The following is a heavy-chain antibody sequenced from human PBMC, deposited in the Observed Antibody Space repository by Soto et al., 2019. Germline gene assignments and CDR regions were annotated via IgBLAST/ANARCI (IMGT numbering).Heavy chain of an antibody. V-gene: IGHV3-30-3*01. CDR2: ISYDGSNK. CDR1: VFTFSSYG. J-gene: IGHJ4*02. CDR3: ARIAAAEGYFDY. D-gene: IGHD6-13*01. Sequence: LXLSCAASVFTFSSYGMHWVRQAPGKGLEWVAVISYDGSNKYYADSVKGRFTISRDNSKNTLCLQMNSLRAEDTAVYYCARIAAAEGYFDYWGQGTLVTVSS.